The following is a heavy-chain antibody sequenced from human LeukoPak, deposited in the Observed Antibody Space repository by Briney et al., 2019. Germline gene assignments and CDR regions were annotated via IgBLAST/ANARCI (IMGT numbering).Heavy chain of an antibody. D-gene: IGHD3-9*01. CDR1: GFSFSSHG. V-gene: IGHV3-21*01. CDR2: ISGSSIYI. J-gene: IGHJ4*02. Sequence: GGSLRLSCAGSGFSFSSHGMNWVRQAPGKGLEWVSYISGSSIYIYYADSVKGRFTISRDNAKSSLYLQMNSLRAEDTAVYYCARDPGPFNDIPEGYFDYWGQGTLVIVSS. CDR3: ARDPGPFNDIPEGYFDY.